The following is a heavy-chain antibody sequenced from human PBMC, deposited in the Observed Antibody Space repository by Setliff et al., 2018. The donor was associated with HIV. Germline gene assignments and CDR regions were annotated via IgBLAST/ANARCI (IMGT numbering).Heavy chain of an antibody. D-gene: IGHD2-15*01. CDR2: IYYSGTT. CDR1: GNSTSSSDYY. Sequence: SETLSLTCTVSGNSTSSSDYYWGWVRQPPGKGLEWIGSIYYSGTTYHNPSLKSRVTISVHTSKNLLSLSLISVTAADTAIYYCARRSGGYDMFFDSWGQGMLVTVSS. J-gene: IGHJ4*02. V-gene: IGHV4-39*01. CDR3: ARRSGGYDMFFDS.